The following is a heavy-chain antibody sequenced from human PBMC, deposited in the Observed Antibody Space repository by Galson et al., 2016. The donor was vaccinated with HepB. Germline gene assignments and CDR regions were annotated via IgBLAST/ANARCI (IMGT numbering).Heavy chain of an antibody. J-gene: IGHJ3*02. V-gene: IGHV4-34*01. CDR1: GGSFSGYY. CDR2: VDHSGNT. CDR3: AGLRSYENSEPGSFDI. Sequence: SETLSLTCGVYGGSFSGYYWSWIRQPPGKGLEWIGEVDHSGNTYYNPSLESRVTISEETSKRQFSLNLSSVTAADTAVYYCAGLRSYENSEPGSFDIWGQGTLVTVSS. D-gene: IGHD3-22*01.